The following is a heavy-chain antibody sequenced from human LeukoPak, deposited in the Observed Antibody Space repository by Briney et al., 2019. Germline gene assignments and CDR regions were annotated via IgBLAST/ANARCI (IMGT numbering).Heavy chain of an antibody. J-gene: IGHJ5*02. CDR3: ARGGVAARLMYGFQNWFDP. Sequence: PSQTLSLTCSVSGETVSSVAYYWSWIRQHPGKGLEWIGNIYSSGSTYYSPTLRSRLTISVDTSNNQFSLKMTSVTAADMAVYYCARGGVAARLMYGFQNWFDPWGQGTLVTVSS. D-gene: IGHD6-6*01. V-gene: IGHV4-31*03. CDR2: IYSSGST. CDR1: GETVSSVAYY.